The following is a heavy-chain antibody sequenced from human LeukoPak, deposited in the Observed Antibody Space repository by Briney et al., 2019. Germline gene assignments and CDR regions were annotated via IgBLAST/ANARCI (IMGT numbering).Heavy chain of an antibody. CDR3: AKVPFHGTGVVTVSYYGMDV. D-gene: IGHD3-3*01. V-gene: IGHV3-30*18. CDR2: ISYDGSNK. Sequence: PGQSLRLSCAAYGFTFSSHGMHWVRQAPGKVLEWVAVISYDGSNKYYTDSVKDRFTISRDNSKNTLYLQMNSLRADDTAVYYCAKVPFHGTGVVTVSYYGMDVWGQGTTVTVSS. J-gene: IGHJ6*02. CDR1: GFTFSSHG.